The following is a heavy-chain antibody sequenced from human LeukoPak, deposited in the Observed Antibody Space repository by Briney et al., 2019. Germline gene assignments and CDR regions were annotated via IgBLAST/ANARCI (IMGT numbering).Heavy chain of an antibody. V-gene: IGHV3-21*01. D-gene: IGHD3-22*01. CDR3: ARDNYYYDSSGYYFAFDI. Sequence: GGSLRLSCAASGSTFSSYSMNWVRQAPGKGLEWVSSISSSSSYIYYADSVKGRFTISRDNAKNSLYLQMNSLRAEDTAVYYCARDNYYYDSSGYYFAFDIWGQGTMVTVSS. CDR1: GSTFSSYS. J-gene: IGHJ3*02. CDR2: ISSSSSYI.